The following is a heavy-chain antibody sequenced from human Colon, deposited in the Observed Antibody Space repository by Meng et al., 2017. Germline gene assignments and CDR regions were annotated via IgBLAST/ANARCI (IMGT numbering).Heavy chain of an antibody. CDR3: ARVIRIGRNYFES. CDR1: GYTFTTYD. D-gene: IGHD2-21*01. J-gene: IGHJ4*02. V-gene: IGHV1-8*01. CDR2: INPKTGNV. Sequence: QVQLVQSGAEVKKPGASVKVSCRASGYTFTTYDINWIRQAPGQGPEWLGCINPKTGNVGYSQKLPGRVTMTRDTSINTAYMELSSLRSEDTAVYFCARVIRIGRNYFESWGQGTLVTVSS.